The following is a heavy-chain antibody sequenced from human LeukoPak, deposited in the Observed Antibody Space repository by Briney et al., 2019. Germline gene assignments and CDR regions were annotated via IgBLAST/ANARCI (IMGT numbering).Heavy chain of an antibody. V-gene: IGHV3-21*04. Sequence: GGSLRLPCAASGFTISSNSMVWVRQAPGKGLEWVSSITPSSNTYYADSVKGRFTISRDNAGNSLSLQMNSLRAEDTAVYYCVKDFSQYYFDYWGQGTLVTVSS. J-gene: IGHJ4*02. CDR2: ITPSSNT. CDR1: GFTISSNS. CDR3: VKDFSQYYFDY. D-gene: IGHD3-3*01.